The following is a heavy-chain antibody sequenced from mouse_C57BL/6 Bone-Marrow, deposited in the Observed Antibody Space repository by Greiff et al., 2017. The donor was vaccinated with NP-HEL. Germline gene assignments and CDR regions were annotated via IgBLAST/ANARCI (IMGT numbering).Heavy chain of an antibody. D-gene: IGHD3-2*02. Sequence: VQLQQSGAELAKPGASVKLSCKASGYTFTSYWMHWVKQRPGQGLEWIGYINPSSGYTKYNQKFKDKATLTADKSSSTASMQLSSLTYEDSAVSYCASLRTAHAPDYWGHGTTLTVSS. J-gene: IGHJ2*01. CDR3: ASLRTAHAPDY. CDR1: GYTFTSYW. V-gene: IGHV1-7*01. CDR2: INPSSGYT.